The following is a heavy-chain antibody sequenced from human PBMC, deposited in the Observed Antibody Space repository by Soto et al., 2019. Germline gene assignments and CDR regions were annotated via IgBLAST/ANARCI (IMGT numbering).Heavy chain of an antibody. CDR2: INHSGST. CDR3: ARGRGEYSSNLKGNWFDP. CDR1: GGSFSGYY. D-gene: IGHD6-6*01. V-gene: IGHV4-34*01. J-gene: IGHJ5*02. Sequence: SETLSLTCAVYGGSFSGYYWSWIRQPPGKGLEWIGEINHSGSTNYNPSLKSRVTISVDTSKSQFSLKLSSVTAADTAVYYCARGRGEYSSNLKGNWFDPWGQGTLVT.